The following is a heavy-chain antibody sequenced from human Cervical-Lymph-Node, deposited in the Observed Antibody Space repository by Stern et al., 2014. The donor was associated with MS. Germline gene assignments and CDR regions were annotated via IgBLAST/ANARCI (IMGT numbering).Heavy chain of an antibody. CDR1: GGSISSYY. J-gene: IGHJ5*02. V-gene: IGHV4-59*01. CDR3: ARGATQAFDP. Sequence: VQLVESGPGLVKPSETLSLTCTVSGGSISSYYWSWIRQPPGKGLEWIGYIYYSGSTNYNPSLMSRVTISVDTSKNQFSLKLSSVTAADTAVYYCARGATQAFDPWGQGTLVTVSS. CDR2: IYYSGST.